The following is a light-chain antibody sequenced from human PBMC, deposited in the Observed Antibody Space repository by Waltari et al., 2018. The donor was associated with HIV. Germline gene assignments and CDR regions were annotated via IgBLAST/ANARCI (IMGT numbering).Light chain of an antibody. J-gene: IGLJ2*01. CDR3: AAWDANLNGRL. Sequence: QSVLTQSPSASGTPGQRVTISCSGSISNIGGNTVSWYQHLPGTAPKLLIYSNKQRASGVPDRFSGSKSGTSASLAISGLKSEDEADYYCAAWDANLNGRLFGGGTKLTVL. CDR2: SNK. V-gene: IGLV1-44*01. CDR1: ISNIGGNT.